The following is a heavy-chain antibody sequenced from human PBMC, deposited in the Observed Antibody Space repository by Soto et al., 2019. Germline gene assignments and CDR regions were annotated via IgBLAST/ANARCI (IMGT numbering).Heavy chain of an antibody. CDR3: TRQIVATRSLYYYYGMDV. CDR1: GFTFSSYA. D-gene: IGHD5-12*01. CDR2: ISGSGGST. Sequence: GGSLRLSCAASGFTFSSYAMSWVRQAPGKGLEWVSAISGSGGSTYYATAYAASVKGRFTISRDDSKNTAYLQMNSLKTEDTAVYYCTRQIVATRSLYYYYGMDVWGQGTTVTVSS. J-gene: IGHJ6*02. V-gene: IGHV3-23*01.